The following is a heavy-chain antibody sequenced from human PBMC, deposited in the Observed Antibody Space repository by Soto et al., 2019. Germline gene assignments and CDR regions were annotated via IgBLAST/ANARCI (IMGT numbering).Heavy chain of an antibody. J-gene: IGHJ4*02. CDR1: GFTFSTYW. Sequence: EVQLVESGGGLVQPGGSLRLSCAASGFTFSTYWMTWVRRPPGKGLEWVANLDQDGSERYYVDSVRGLFTISRDNAKNSLYLQMNSLRAEDTAVYYCVCGGNFFVYWGQGTLVTVSP. D-gene: IGHD3-16*01. V-gene: IGHV3-7*01. CDR3: VCGGNFFVY. CDR2: LDQDGSER.